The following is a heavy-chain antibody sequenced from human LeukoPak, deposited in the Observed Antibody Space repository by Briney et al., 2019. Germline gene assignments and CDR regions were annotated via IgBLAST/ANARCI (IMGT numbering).Heavy chain of an antibody. CDR2: LVYDARS. Sequence: GGSLRLSCAASGFPFSSYGMHWVRQAPGKGLEWVARLVYDARSDYANSVKGRFSISRDDSKNTLFLDMSNLRVEDTALYYCARDLSAAYDFWGQGVLVTVSS. D-gene: IGHD6-25*01. CDR3: ARDLSAAYDF. V-gene: IGHV3-33*01. CDR1: GFPFSSYG. J-gene: IGHJ4*02.